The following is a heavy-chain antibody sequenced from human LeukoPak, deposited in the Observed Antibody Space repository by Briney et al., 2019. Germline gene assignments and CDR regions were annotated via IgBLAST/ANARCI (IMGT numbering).Heavy chain of an antibody. CDR2: ISSNGGST. Sequence: GGSLRLSCSASGXTFSSYAMHWVRQAPGKGLEYVSAISSNGGSTYYADSVKGRFTISRDNSKNTLYLQMNSLRGEDTAVYYCAILPGYWGQGTLVTVSS. CDR3: AILPGY. CDR1: GXTFSSYA. J-gene: IGHJ4*02. V-gene: IGHV3-64*04.